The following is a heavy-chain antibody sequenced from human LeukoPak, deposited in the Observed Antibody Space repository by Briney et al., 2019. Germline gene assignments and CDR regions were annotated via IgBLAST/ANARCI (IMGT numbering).Heavy chain of an antibody. V-gene: IGHV4-39*01. Sequence: PSETLSLTCTASGGSISSSNRYWGWIRQPPGKGLEYIGSIYHSGNIYNNPSLRSRLTISVDTSKNQFSLRLSSVTAADTAVYYCARHADPAATGWDYWGQGTPVTVSS. CDR2: IYHSGNI. D-gene: IGHD2-15*01. J-gene: IGHJ4*02. CDR3: ARHADPAATGWDY. CDR1: GGSISSSNRY.